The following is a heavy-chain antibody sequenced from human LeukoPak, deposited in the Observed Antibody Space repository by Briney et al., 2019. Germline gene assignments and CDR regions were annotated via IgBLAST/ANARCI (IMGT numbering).Heavy chain of an antibody. D-gene: IGHD6-13*01. CDR1: GFTFSMSV. CDR2: ISFDGGNK. J-gene: IGHJ4*02. V-gene: IGHV3-30-3*01. CDR3: ARGRAGIAAAGFDY. Sequence: GRSLRLSCATSGFTFSMSVMHWVRLAPGKGQDWVAVISFDGGNKFYADSVKGRFSISRDNSKNTLYLQMNSLGLDDTAVYFCARGRAGIAAAGFDYWGQGTLVTVSS.